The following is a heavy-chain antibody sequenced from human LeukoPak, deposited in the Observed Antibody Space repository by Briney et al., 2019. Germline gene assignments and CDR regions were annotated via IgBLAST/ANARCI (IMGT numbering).Heavy chain of an antibody. CDR3: ARRGTAVTGYYYYGMDV. Sequence: GESLKISCKGSGYSFTSYWIGWVRQMPGKGLEWMGIIYPGDSDTRYIPSFQGQVTISAGKSISTAYLQWSSLKASDTAMYYCARRGTAVTGYYYYGMDVWGQGTTVTVSS. J-gene: IGHJ6*02. V-gene: IGHV5-51*01. D-gene: IGHD4-23*01. CDR1: GYSFTSYW. CDR2: IYPGDSDT.